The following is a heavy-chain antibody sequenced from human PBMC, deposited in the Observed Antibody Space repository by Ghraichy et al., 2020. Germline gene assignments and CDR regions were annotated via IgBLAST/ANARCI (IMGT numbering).Heavy chain of an antibody. J-gene: IGHJ4*02. CDR2: IRNKTKNYAT. V-gene: IGHV3-73*01. CDR1: GFTLSVST. D-gene: IGHD3-16*01. Sequence: ETLSLTCAASGFTLSVSTIHWVRKASGKGLEWVASIRNKTKNYATIYAESRKGRFTISSDDSKNTAYLQMNSLKIEDTAVYYCTTYDYDASGRPRPFDYWGQGSLVTVSS. CDR3: TTYDYDASGRPRPFDY.